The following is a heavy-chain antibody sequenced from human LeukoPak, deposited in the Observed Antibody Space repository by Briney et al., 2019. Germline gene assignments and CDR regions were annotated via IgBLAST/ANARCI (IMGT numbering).Heavy chain of an antibody. J-gene: IGHJ6*02. V-gene: IGHV1-18*01. Sequence: GASVKVSCKASGYTFTSYGISWVRQAPGQGLEWMGWISAYNGNTNYAQKLQGRVTMTTDTSTSTAYMELRSLRSDDPAVYYCARNMVWSKNYYYYGMDVWGQGTTVTVSS. CDR3: ARNMVWSKNYYYYGMDV. CDR1: GYTFTSYG. D-gene: IGHD2/OR15-2a*01. CDR2: ISAYNGNT.